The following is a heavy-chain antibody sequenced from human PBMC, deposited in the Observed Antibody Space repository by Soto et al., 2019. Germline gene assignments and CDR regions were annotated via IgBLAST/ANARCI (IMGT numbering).Heavy chain of an antibody. D-gene: IGHD2-21*01. V-gene: IGHV4-39*01. CDR3: ARGRGEFDA. J-gene: IGHJ5*02. CDR1: GGSISSSSYY. CDR2: IYYRGTT. Sequence: SETLSLTCTVSGGSISSSSYYWGWIRQPPGKGLAWIGNIYYRGTTYYNPSLKSRVTISVDTSKNQFSLKLASVTAADTAVYYCARGRGEFDAWGQGTPVTVSS.